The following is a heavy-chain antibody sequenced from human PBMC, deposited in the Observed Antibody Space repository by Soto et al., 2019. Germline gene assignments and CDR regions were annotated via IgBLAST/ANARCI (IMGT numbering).Heavy chain of an antibody. J-gene: IGHJ6*03. CDR3: AKSIGGYDYDRYYYYYMDV. CDR1: GFTFSSYG. V-gene: IGHV3-30*18. CDR2: ISYDGSNK. D-gene: IGHD5-12*01. Sequence: GVSLRLSCAASGFTFSSYGMHWVRQAPGKGLEWVAVISYDGSNKYYADSVKGRFTISRDNSKNTLYLQMNSLRAEDTAVYYCAKSIGGYDYDRYYYYYMDVWGKGTTVTVSS.